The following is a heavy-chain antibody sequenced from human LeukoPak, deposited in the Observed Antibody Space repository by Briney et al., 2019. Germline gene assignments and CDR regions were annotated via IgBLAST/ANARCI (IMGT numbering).Heavy chain of an antibody. CDR3: ARDRVVVIFDY. D-gene: IGHD3-22*01. CDR2: ISSSGSTI. CDR1: GFTFSSYE. V-gene: IGHV3-48*03. Sequence: GGSLRLSCAASGFTFSSYEMNWVRQAPGKGLEWVSYISSSGSTIYYADSVKGRFTISRDNAKNSLYLQMNSLRAEDTAVYYCARDRVVVIFDYWGQGTLVTVSS. J-gene: IGHJ4*02.